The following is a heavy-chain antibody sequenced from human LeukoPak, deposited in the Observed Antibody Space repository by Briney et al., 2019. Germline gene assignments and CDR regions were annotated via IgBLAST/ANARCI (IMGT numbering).Heavy chain of an antibody. D-gene: IGHD1-26*01. CDR2: INPSSGNT. V-gene: IGHV3-23*01. CDR3: AKVGGSYSPVSAAFDY. J-gene: IGHJ4*02. Sequence: PGGSLRLSCAASGFTLTKHAMSWVRQAPGKGLEWVSSINPSSGNTYYADSVKGRFTMSRDNSKNTLYLQMNSLRAEDTAVYYCAKVGGSYSPVSAAFDYWGQGTLVTVSS. CDR1: GFTLTKHA.